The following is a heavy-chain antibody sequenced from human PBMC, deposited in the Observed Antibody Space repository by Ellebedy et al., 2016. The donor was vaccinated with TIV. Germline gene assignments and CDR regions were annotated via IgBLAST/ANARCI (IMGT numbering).Heavy chain of an antibody. Sequence: AASVKVSCKASGNTFSGHYMHWVRQAPGQGLEWMGGIIPISGTTNSAQKFQDRVTITADVSANVVYMELMRLTSDDTAMYYCAKTWYSVTAYVGGFDVWGQGTKVTVAS. J-gene: IGHJ3*01. CDR3: AKTWYSVTAYVGGFDV. CDR1: GNTFSGHY. V-gene: IGHV1-69*13. CDR2: IIPISGTT. D-gene: IGHD1-26*01.